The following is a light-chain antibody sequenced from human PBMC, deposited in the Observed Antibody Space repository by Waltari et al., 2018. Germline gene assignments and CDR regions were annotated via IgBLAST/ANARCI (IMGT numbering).Light chain of an antibody. CDR2: DAS. CDR3: QQYDNWPLT. J-gene: IGKJ2*01. Sequence: EKVMTQSPATLSLSPGERATLSCRASQNVNNNLAWYRQKPGQAPRLLIYDASTRATDIPARFSGGGSGTEFTLSISSLQSEDFAVYYCQQYDNWPLTFGQGTKLEIK. V-gene: IGKV3-15*01. CDR1: QNVNNN.